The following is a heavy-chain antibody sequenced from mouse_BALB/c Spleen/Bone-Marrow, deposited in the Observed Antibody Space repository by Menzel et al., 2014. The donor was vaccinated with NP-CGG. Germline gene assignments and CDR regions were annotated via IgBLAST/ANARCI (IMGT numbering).Heavy chain of an antibody. CDR3: ARFPMDY. J-gene: IGHJ4*01. V-gene: IGHV7-3*02. Sequence: EVKLVESGGGLVRPGGSLRLSCTTSGFTFTDYYMSWVRQPPGKALEWLAFIRNKAYGCTTEYSASVRGRFTISRDNSQSILYLQMNTLRAEDSATYYCARFPMDYWGQGTSVTVSS. CDR1: GFTFTDYY. CDR2: IRNKAYGCTT.